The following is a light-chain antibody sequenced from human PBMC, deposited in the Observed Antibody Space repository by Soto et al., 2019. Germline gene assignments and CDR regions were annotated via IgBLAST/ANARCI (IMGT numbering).Light chain of an antibody. CDR1: SSDVGGYNY. V-gene: IGLV2-11*01. CDR2: DVG. J-gene: IGLJ1*01. Sequence: QSALTQPRSVSGSPGQSVTISCTGTSSDVGGYNYVSWYQQHPGKAPNLMIYDVGKRPSGVPDRFSGSKSGNTASLTISGLHAEDEADYYCCSYAGSYTYVFGTGTKVTVL. CDR3: CSYAGSYTYV.